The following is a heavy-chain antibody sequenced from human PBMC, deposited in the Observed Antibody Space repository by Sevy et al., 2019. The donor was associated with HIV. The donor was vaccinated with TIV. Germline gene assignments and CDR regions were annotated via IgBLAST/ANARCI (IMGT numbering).Heavy chain of an antibody. J-gene: IGHJ3*02. D-gene: IGHD3-22*01. CDR2: ISGSSATI. CDR1: DFTFSIYS. V-gene: IGHV3-48*01. Sequence: GGSLRLSCAASDFTFSIYSMSWVRQAPGKGLEWLSYISGSSATIYYAESVKGRFTVSRDNANKFLYLQMNSLRAEDTAVYYCARCATNYYDGSAIKHAFDIWGPGTMVTVSS. CDR3: ARCATNYYDGSAIKHAFDI.